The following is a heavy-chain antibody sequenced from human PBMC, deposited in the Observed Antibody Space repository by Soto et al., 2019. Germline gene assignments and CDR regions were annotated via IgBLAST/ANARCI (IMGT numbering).Heavy chain of an antibody. D-gene: IGHD2-15*01. V-gene: IGHV1-69*01. J-gene: IGHJ3*02. CDR3: ASAGVVVAWNAFDI. CDR2: INPIFGTA. Sequence: QVQLVQSGAEVKKPGSSVKVSCKASGGTFSSYAISWVRQAPGQGLEWMGGINPIFGTANYAQNFQGRVTITADEPTSTAYIELSSLRSEVTAVYYCASAGVVVAWNAFDIRGQVTMVTVSS. CDR1: GGTFSSYA.